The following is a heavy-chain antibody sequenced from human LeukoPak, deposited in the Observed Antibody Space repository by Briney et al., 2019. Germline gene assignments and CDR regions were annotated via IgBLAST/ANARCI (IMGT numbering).Heavy chain of an antibody. Sequence: GASVKVSCMASGYSFTSFGLSWVRQAPGQGPEWMGWISAASGSTNYAQKFQDRVTMTTDTSTTTVYMELRSLRSDDTAVYYCAKEQEGTAIGGVFDDWGQGTVATVSS. J-gene: IGHJ4*02. CDR3: AKEQEGTAIGGVFDD. CDR1: GYSFTSFG. D-gene: IGHD2-21*02. CDR2: ISAASGST. V-gene: IGHV1-18*01.